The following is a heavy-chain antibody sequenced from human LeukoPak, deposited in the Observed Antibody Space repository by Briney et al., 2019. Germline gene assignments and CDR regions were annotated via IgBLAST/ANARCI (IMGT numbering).Heavy chain of an antibody. V-gene: IGHV3-23*01. CDR2: ISGSGGST. Sequence: TGGSLRLSCAASGFTFSSYAMSWVRQAPGKGLEWVSAISGSGGSTYYADSVKGRFTISRDNSKNTLYLQMNSLRAEDTAVYYCASYFIAVAGKDYWGQGTLVTVSS. D-gene: IGHD6-19*01. CDR1: GFTFSSYA. CDR3: ASYFIAVAGKDY. J-gene: IGHJ4*02.